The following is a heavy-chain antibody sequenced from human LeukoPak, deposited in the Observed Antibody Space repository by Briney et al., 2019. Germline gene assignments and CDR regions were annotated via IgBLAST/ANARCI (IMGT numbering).Heavy chain of an antibody. J-gene: IGHJ3*02. CDR1: GYTFINYG. CDR3: ATGGAYRDAFDI. CDR2: IIPILSQS. V-gene: IGHV1-69*11. D-gene: IGHD3-10*01. Sequence: SVKVSCKTSGYTFINYGISWVRQAPGQGLEWMGRIIPILSQSDYAQKFQGTVSITADEFTETAYMQLSSLRSDDTAVYYCATGGAYRDAFDIWGQGTMVTVSS.